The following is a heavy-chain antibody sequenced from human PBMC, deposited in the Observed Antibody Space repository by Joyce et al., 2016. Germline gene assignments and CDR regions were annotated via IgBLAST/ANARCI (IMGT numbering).Heavy chain of an antibody. Sequence: EVQLVESGGDLVQPGGSLRLSCAASGFTFSMYWMSWVRQAPGKGLEGVANIKQDGSEKYYVDSVKGRFTIFRDAANNSLYLQMNSLRADDTAVYYCARKRQFDYWGQGTLVTVSS. CDR2: IKQDGSEK. D-gene: IGHD1-1*01. J-gene: IGHJ4*02. CDR1: GFTFSMYW. CDR3: ARKRQFDY. V-gene: IGHV3-7*01.